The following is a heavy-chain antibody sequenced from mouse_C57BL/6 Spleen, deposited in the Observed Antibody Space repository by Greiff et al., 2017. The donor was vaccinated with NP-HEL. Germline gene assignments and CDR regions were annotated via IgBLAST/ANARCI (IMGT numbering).Heavy chain of an antibody. J-gene: IGHJ4*01. CDR1: GYTFTSYW. CDR3: ARGDYGYEDAMDY. CDR2: IYPSDSET. Sequence: QVQLKQPGAELVRPGSSVKLSCKASGYTFTSYWMDWVKQRPGQGLEWIGNIYPSDSETHYNQKFKDKATLTVDKSSSTAYMQLSSLTSEDSAVYYCARGDYGYEDAMDYWGQGTSVTVSS. D-gene: IGHD2-2*01. V-gene: IGHV1-61*01.